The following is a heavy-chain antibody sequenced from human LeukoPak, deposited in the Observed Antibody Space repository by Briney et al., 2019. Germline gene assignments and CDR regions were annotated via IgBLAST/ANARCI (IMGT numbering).Heavy chain of an antibody. J-gene: IGHJ5*02. CDR2: INPSGGST. D-gene: IGHD6-13*01. CDR1: GYTFTSYY. V-gene: IGHV1-46*01. CDR3: ARDAAAAGTGYWFDP. Sequence: ASETVSCKASGYTFTSYYMHLVRQAPGQGLEWIGIINPSGGSTSYAQKFQGRVTMTRDTSTSTVYMELSSLRSEDTAVYYCARDAAAAGTGYWFDPWGQGTLVTVSS.